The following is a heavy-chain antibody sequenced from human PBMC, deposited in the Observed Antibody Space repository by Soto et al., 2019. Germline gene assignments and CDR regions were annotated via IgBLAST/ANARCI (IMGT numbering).Heavy chain of an antibody. Sequence: SETLSLTCTVSGGFISNYYWSWVRQSPGKGLEWIGYIYYSGTTNYNPSLKSRVTILLDMSKNQFSLRLRSVTAADTAVYYCARLKSFCTTSPGQNYPYGIDFWGQGPTGTVS. J-gene: IGHJ6*02. D-gene: IGHD2-2*01. CDR3: ARLKSFCTTSPGQNYPYGIDF. CDR2: IYYSGTT. V-gene: IGHV4-59*01. CDR1: GGFISNYY.